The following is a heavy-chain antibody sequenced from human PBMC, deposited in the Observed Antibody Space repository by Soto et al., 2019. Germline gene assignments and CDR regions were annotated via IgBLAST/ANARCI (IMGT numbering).Heavy chain of an antibody. CDR1: GFTFNNYA. V-gene: IGHV3-23*01. D-gene: IGHD3-10*01. CDR3: AKGRGGSGSLTPRVDF. Sequence: EVQLLESGGGLVQPGGSLRLSCAASGFTFNNYAMTWVRQAPGKGLEWVSAISGAGDTTSYADSLKGRFTVSRDGSKNTLYLQMSSLRAEDTALYYCAKGRGGSGSLTPRVDFWGQGTLVTVSS. J-gene: IGHJ4*02. CDR2: ISGAGDTT.